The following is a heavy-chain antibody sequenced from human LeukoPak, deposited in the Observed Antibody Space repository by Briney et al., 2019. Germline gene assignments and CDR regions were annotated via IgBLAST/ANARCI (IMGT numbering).Heavy chain of an antibody. CDR3: ARDPDIYCRRTSCQTPFDN. Sequence: PGRSLRLSCAASGFTFSSYGMHWVRQAPGKGPEWVAVMWYDGSNKYYADSVKGRFTISRDNSKNTLYLQMNGLRAVDTAVYYCARDPDIYCRRTSCQTPFDNWGQGTLVTVSS. J-gene: IGHJ4*02. V-gene: IGHV3-33*01. D-gene: IGHD2-2*01. CDR1: GFTFSSYG. CDR2: MWYDGSNK.